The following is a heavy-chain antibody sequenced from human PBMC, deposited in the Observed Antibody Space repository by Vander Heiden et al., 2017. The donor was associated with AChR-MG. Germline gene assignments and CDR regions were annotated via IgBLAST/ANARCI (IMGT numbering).Heavy chain of an antibody. D-gene: IGHD6-13*01. J-gene: IGHJ4*02. CDR2: ISYDGSKT. CDR1: GFTFSNYG. V-gene: IGHV3-30*18. Sequence: QVHLVESGGGVVQPGRSLRLSCAASGFTFSNYGMHWVRQAPGKGLEWMAVISYDGSKTYYADSVKGRFTISRDNSKNTRDLKMNSLKTEETAVHYCVKEEGGRGAAAGTFDYWGQGTLVTVSS. CDR3: VKEEGGRGAAAGTFDY.